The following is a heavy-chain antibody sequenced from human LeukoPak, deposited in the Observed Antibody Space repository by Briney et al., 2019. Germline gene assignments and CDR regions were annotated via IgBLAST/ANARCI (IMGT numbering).Heavy chain of an antibody. J-gene: IGHJ4*02. CDR2: IKEDGSEK. Sequence: GGSLSLSCAASGFTFSNYWMSWVRQAPGKGLEWVANIKEDGSEKYYVDSVKGRFTISRDNARNSLYLQMNSLRAEDTAVYHCASGRQLGYWGQGTLVTVSS. V-gene: IGHV3-7*01. CDR3: ASGRQLGY. D-gene: IGHD6-13*01. CDR1: GFTFSNYW.